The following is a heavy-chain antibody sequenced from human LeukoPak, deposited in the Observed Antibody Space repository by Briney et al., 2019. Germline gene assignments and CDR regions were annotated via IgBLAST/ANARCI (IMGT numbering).Heavy chain of an antibody. Sequence: ASVKVSCKASGYTFTSYGISWVRQAPGQRLEWMGWISDYNGNTKYAQKLQGRVTMTTDTSTSTAYMELRSLRSDDTAVYYCAGDLELVTIIVVGHYYYMDVWGKGTTVTLSS. CDR2: ISDYNGNT. D-gene: IGHD3-22*01. CDR1: GYTFTSYG. J-gene: IGHJ6*03. V-gene: IGHV1-18*01. CDR3: AGDLELVTIIVVGHYYYMDV.